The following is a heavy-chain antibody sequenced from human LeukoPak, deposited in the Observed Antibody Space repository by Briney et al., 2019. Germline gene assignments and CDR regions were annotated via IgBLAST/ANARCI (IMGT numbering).Heavy chain of an antibody. CDR2: IKDGGSST. J-gene: IGHJ4*02. V-gene: IGHV3-74*01. Sequence: GGSLRLSCAASGFTFSSYWMHWVRHTPGKGLVWVSRIKDGGSSTSYADSVKGRFTISRDNAKNTLYLQMNSLRVEDTAVYYCARDGYSFGHDFDYWGQGTLVTVSS. D-gene: IGHD5-18*01. CDR3: ARDGYSFGHDFDY. CDR1: GFTFSSYW.